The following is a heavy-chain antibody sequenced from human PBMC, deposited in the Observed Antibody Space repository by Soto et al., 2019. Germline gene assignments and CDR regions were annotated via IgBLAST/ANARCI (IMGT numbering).Heavy chain of an antibody. Sequence: SETLPLPCTVSGGTISSYYWRWIRQPPGKGLEWIGYIYYSGSTNYNPSLKSRVTISVDTSKNQFSLKLSSVTAADTAVYYCAREGAYYYYMDVWGKGTTVTVSS. V-gene: IGHV4-59*01. CDR1: GGTISSYY. CDR3: AREGAYYYYMDV. D-gene: IGHD3-16*01. J-gene: IGHJ6*03. CDR2: IYYSGST.